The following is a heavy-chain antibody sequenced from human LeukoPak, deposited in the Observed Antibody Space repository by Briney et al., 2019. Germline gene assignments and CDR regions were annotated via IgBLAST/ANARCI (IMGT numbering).Heavy chain of an antibody. CDR3: ARGRIMRYFDWLLGGPSDY. J-gene: IGHJ4*02. Sequence: ASVKVSCKASGYTFTSYDINWVRQATGQGLEWMGWMNPNSGNTGYAQKFQGRVTMTRNTSISTAYMELSSLRSEDTAVYYCARGRIMRYFDWLLGGPSDYWGQGTLVTVSS. CDR1: GYTFTSYD. D-gene: IGHD3-9*01. V-gene: IGHV1-8*01. CDR2: MNPNSGNT.